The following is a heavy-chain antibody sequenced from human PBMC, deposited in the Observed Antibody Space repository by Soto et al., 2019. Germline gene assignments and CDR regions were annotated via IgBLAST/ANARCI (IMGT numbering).Heavy chain of an antibody. CDR1: GGSISSYY. J-gene: IGHJ4*02. V-gene: IGHV4-59*12. CDR2: IFYSGATP. D-gene: IGHD2-2*01. CDR3: AKARCSTTDCYVPDY. Sequence: PSETLSLTCTVSGGSISSYYWGWIRQPPGNGLEWIGYIFYSGATPSYAASVQGRFVISRDNAMNTLYLHMNSLRAEDTAIYYCAKARCSTTDCYVPDYWGRGTLVTVSS.